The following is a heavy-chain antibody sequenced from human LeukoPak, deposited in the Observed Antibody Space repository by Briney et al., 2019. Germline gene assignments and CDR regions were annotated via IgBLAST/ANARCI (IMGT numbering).Heavy chain of an antibody. V-gene: IGHV3-23*01. CDR1: GFTFSSYA. CDR2: ISGSGGST. D-gene: IGHD3-22*01. CDR3: AKRHKYYDSSGYAFDY. J-gene: IGHJ4*02. Sequence: GGSLRLSCAASGFTFSSYAMSWVRQAPGKGLEWVSAISGSGGSTYYADSVKGRFTISRDNSKNTLYLQMNSLRAEDTAVYYCAKRHKYYDSSGYAFDYWGQGTLVTVSS.